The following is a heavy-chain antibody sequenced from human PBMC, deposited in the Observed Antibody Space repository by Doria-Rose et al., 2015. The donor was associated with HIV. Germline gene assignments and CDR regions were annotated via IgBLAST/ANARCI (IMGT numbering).Heavy chain of an antibody. CDR2: IYSSGST. J-gene: IGHJ6*03. V-gene: IGHV4-4*09. Sequence: GHGLEWMGYIYSSGSTRYNSSLKSRSPISIDTSKNQFSLKLSSVTAADTAVYYCARFRPSRGIYYSLDVWGKGTTVTVSS. D-gene: IGHD3-10*01. CDR3: ARFRPSRGIYYSLDV.